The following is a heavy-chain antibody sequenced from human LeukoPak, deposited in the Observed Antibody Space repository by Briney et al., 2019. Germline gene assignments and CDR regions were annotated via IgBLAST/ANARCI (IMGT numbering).Heavy chain of an antibody. D-gene: IGHD1-26*01. V-gene: IGHV4-39*07. Sequence: SETLSLTCTVSGGSISSSSYYWGWIRQPPGKGLEWIGSIYYSGSTYYNPSLKSRVTISVDTSKNQFSLKLTSVTAADTAVYYCARFNSGSYQHYFDYWGQGTLVTVSS. CDR2: IYYSGST. J-gene: IGHJ4*02. CDR1: GGSISSSSYY. CDR3: ARFNSGSYQHYFDY.